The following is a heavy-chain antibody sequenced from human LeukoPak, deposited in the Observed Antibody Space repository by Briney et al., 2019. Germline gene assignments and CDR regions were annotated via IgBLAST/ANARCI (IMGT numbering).Heavy chain of an antibody. CDR1: GGSISRYY. CDR2: INHSGSA. D-gene: IGHD6-13*01. CDR3: ARLTYSNNWYFRRGLDNWFDP. V-gene: IGHV4-34*01. Sequence: SETLSLTCTVSGGSISRYYWTWIRQPPGKGLEWIGEINHSGSANYNPSLKSRVTISVDASKSQFSLRLSSVTAADTAVYYCARLTYSNNWYFRRGLDNWFDPWGQGTLVTVSS. J-gene: IGHJ5*02.